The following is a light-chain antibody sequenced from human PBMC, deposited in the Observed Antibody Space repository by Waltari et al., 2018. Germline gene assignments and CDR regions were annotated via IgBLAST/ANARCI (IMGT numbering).Light chain of an antibody. CDR2: VNSDGSH. Sequence: QLVLTQSPSASASLGASVKLTCTLSSGHSSNVVAWHQQQPEKGPRYLMKVNSDGSHSKGDDIPDRFSGSSSGAERYLTISSLQSEDEADYYCQTGGHGTGVFGGGTKLTVL. J-gene: IGLJ3*02. V-gene: IGLV4-69*01. CDR3: QTGGHGTGV. CDR1: SGHSSNV.